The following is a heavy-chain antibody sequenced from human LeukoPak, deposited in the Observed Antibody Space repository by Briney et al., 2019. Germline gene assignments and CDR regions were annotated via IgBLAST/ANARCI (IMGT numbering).Heavy chain of an antibody. CDR1: GYTFTGLGLY. Sequence: ASVKVSCKTSGYTFTGLGLYIHWVRQAPGQGLEWMGWISPRSGGTNYAQKFQGRVTMTRDTSISTAYMELSRLTSDDTAVYYYATDPTTAGTTRFGYWGQGTLVTVSS. D-gene: IGHD1-1*01. J-gene: IGHJ4*02. CDR2: ISPRSGGT. CDR3: ATDPTTAGTTRFGY. V-gene: IGHV1-2*02.